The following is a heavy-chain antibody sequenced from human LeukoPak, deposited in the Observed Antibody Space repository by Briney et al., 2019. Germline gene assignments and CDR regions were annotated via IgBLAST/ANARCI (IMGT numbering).Heavy chain of an antibody. Sequence: SETLSLTCTVSGYAITSGGFSWNWIRQPPGKGLEWIGCIYDRGPAYCNPSLKSRFTISVDRPKNQFFLNVTSLTAADTAVYYCARSRQASGLFNSWGQGTLVVVSS. J-gene: IGHJ5*01. CDR1: GYAITSGGFS. CDR2: IYDRGPA. V-gene: IGHV4-30-2*01. D-gene: IGHD3-10*01. CDR3: ARSRQASGLFNS.